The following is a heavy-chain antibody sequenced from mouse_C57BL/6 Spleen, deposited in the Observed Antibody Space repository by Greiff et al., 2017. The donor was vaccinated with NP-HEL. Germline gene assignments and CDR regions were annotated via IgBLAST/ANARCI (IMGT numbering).Heavy chain of an antibody. Sequence: DVQLQESGPGLVKPSQSLSLTCSVTGYSITSGYYWNWIRQLPGNKLEWMGYISYDGSNNYNPSLKNRISITRDTSKNQFFLKLNSVTTEDTTTYYCTRYYYAMDYWGQGTSVTVSS. CDR2: ISYDGSN. J-gene: IGHJ4*01. CDR3: TRYYYAMDY. CDR1: GYSITSGYY. V-gene: IGHV3-6*01.